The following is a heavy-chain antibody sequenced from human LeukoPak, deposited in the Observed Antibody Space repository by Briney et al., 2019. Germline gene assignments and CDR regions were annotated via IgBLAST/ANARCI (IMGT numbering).Heavy chain of an antibody. J-gene: IGHJ4*02. CDR3: ARDPCTHGVCYTFDY. Sequence: SETLSLTCTVSGASISSHYWNWIRQPAGKGLEWIGRIYTSGSTNYNPSLKSRVTMSVDTSKNQFSLKLNSVTAADTAVYYCARDPCTHGVCYTFDYWGQGTLVTVSS. D-gene: IGHD2-8*01. CDR2: IYTSGST. CDR1: GASISSHY. V-gene: IGHV4-4*07.